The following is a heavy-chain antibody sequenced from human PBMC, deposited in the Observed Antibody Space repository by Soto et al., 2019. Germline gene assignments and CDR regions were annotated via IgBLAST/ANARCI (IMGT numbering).Heavy chain of an antibody. CDR1: GASISTYY. CDR2: IYYGGST. Sequence: SETLSLTCTVSGASISTYYWSWIRQPPGKGLEWIGYIYYGGSTNYNPSLKSRVTISVDTSKNQFSLKLSSVIAADTAVFYCARMGGGNYYNWFNPWGQGTLVTVSS. J-gene: IGHJ5*02. V-gene: IGHV4-59*01. D-gene: IGHD1-26*01. CDR3: ARMGGGNYYNWFNP.